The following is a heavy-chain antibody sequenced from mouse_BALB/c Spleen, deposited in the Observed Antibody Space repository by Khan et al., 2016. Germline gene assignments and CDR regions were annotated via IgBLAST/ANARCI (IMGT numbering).Heavy chain of an antibody. CDR1: GFNIKDYY. CDR3: TFYGNIVAWFAY. J-gene: IGHJ3*01. V-gene: IGHV14-4*02. Sequence: VRLQQSGAELVRSGASVKLSCTASGFNIKDYYIHWVKQRPEQGLEWIGWIDPENGDTGYVPKFQGKATMTADTSSNTAYLQLSSLTSEDTAVYYCTFYGNIVAWFAYWGQGTLVTVSA. D-gene: IGHD2-10*01. CDR2: IDPENGDT.